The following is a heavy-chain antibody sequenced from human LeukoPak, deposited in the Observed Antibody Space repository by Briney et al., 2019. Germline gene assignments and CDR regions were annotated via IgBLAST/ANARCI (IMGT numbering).Heavy chain of an antibody. J-gene: IGHJ4*02. CDR3: ARDGFGDFPLGAPKVGDY. Sequence: PGGSLRLSCAASGFTFSGYGVNWVRQAPGKGLEWISYISSRSTTIYYADSVKGRFTVSRDNAKGSLFLQMGSLRDEDTAVYFCARDGFGDFPLGAPKVGDYWGQGTLVTVSP. D-gene: IGHD4-17*01. V-gene: IGHV3-48*02. CDR1: GFTFSGYG. CDR2: ISSRSTTI.